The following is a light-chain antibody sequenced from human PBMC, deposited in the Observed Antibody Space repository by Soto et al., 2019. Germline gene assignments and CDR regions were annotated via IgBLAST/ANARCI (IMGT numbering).Light chain of an antibody. CDR1: QNIRTL. Sequence: DIQMTQSPASLSASVGDTVTITCRASQNIRTLLAWYQQKPGKAPKPLIYDASSLKTGVPSRFSGSGSGSELNFTITGLQPDDFATYFCQQYNTYATFGQGTRLEI. CDR3: QQYNTYAT. V-gene: IGKV1-5*01. CDR2: DAS. J-gene: IGKJ5*01.